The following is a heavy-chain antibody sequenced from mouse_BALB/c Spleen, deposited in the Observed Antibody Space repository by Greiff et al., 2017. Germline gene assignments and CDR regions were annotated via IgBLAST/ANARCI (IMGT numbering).Heavy chain of an antibody. Sequence: VQLQQSGAELMKPGASVKISCKATGYTFSSYWIEWVKQRPGHGLEWIGEILPGSGSTNYNEKFKGKTTFTADTTSNTAYMQLSSLTSEDAAVYYCARGGGNWGGFAYWGQGTLVTVSA. CDR1: GYTFSSYW. V-gene: IGHV1-9*01. J-gene: IGHJ3*01. CDR2: ILPGSGST. CDR3: ARGGGNWGGFAY. D-gene: IGHD4-1*01.